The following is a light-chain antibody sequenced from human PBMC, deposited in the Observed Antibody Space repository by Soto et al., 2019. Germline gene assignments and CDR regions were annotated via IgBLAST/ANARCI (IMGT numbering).Light chain of an antibody. CDR3: QQYEDSSPYT. Sequence: DIQMTQSPSTLSASVGERVTITCRASQSVSTWLAWYQQKPGKAPRLLIYKASTLESGVPSRFSGSGSGTQFTLTIISLQPHDFATYYCQQYEDSSPYTFGQGTRLDI. CDR2: KAS. V-gene: IGKV1-5*03. CDR1: QSVSTW. J-gene: IGKJ2*01.